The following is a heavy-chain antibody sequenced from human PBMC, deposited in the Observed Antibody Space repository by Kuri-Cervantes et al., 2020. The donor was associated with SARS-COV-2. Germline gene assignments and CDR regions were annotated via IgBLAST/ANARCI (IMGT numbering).Heavy chain of an antibody. CDR1: GFTFSGHW. J-gene: IGHJ4*02. CDR3: AKDMRYDSSGYYDY. V-gene: IGHV3-74*01. D-gene: IGHD3-22*01. Sequence: GESLKISCAASGFTFSGHWIHWVRQAPGKGLVWVSRINPDGSYTNNADSVKGRFTISRDNAKNSLYLQMNSLRAEDTALYYCAKDMRYDSSGYYDYWGQGALVTVSS. CDR2: INPDGSYT.